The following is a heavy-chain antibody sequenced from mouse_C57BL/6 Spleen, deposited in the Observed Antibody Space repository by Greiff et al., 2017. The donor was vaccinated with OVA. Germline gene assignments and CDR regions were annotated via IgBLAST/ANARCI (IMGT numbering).Heavy chain of an antibody. Sequence: EVQLQQSGGGLVQPGGSMKLSCAASGFTFSDAWMDWVRQSPEKGLEWVAEIRNKANNHATYYAESVKGRFTISRDDSKSSVYLQMNSLRAEDTGIYYCTSIYYDYEGWYFDVWGTGTTVTVSS. V-gene: IGHV6-6*01. CDR3: TSIYYDYEGWYFDV. CDR1: GFTFSDAW. D-gene: IGHD2-4*01. J-gene: IGHJ1*03. CDR2: IRNKANNHAT.